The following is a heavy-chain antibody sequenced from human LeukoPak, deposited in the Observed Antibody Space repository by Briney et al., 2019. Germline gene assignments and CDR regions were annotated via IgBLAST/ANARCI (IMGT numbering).Heavy chain of an antibody. CDR3: AREWDLYGGVDY. CDR1: GGSISSSSYY. J-gene: IGHJ4*02. V-gene: IGHV4-61*01. D-gene: IGHD4-23*01. CDR2: IYYSGST. Sequence: SETLSLTCTVSGGSISSSSYYWSWIRQPPGKGLEWIGYIYYSGSTNYNPSLKSRVTISVYTSKNQFSLKLSSVTAADTAVYYCAREWDLYGGVDYWGQGTLVTVSS.